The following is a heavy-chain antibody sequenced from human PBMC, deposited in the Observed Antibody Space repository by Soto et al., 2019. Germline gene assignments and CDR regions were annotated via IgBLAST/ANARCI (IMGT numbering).Heavy chain of an antibody. CDR2: INSDGSST. D-gene: IGHD6-13*01. J-gene: IGHJ4*02. V-gene: IGHV3-74*01. Sequence: GGSLRLSCAASGFTFSSYWMHWVRQAPGKGLVWVSRINSDGSSTSYADSVKGRFTISRDNAKNTLYLQMNSLRAEDTAVYYCASGSIAAAGNGGYYWGQGPLVTVAS. CDR1: GFTFSSYW. CDR3: ASGSIAAAGNGGYY.